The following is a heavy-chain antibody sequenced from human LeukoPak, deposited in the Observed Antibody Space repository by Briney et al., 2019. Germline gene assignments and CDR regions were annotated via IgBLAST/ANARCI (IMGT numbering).Heavy chain of an antibody. CDR2: IIPIFGTA. CDR1: GGTFSSYA. J-gene: IGHJ4*02. Sequence: ASVKVSCKASGGTFSSYAISWVRQPPGQGLEWMGGIIPIFGTANYAQKFRGRVTITADKSTSTAYMELSSLRSEDTAVYYCARGMAVAGRGYFDYWGQGTLVTVSS. V-gene: IGHV1-69*06. D-gene: IGHD6-19*01. CDR3: ARGMAVAGRGYFDY.